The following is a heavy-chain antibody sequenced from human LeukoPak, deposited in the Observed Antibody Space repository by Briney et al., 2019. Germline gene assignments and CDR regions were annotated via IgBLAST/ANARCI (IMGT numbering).Heavy chain of an antibody. CDR3: ARGPGGRSGYHPLEDYYYYYYMDV. V-gene: IGHV1-18*01. J-gene: IGHJ6*03. Sequence: ASVKVSCKASGYTFTSYGICWVRQAPGQGLEWMGWISGYNGNTKYAQKFQGRVTMTTDTSTSTAYMELKSLRSDDTAVYYCARGPGGRSGYHPLEDYYYYYYMDVWGKGTKVTVSS. D-gene: IGHD3-22*01. CDR1: GYTFTSYG. CDR2: ISGYNGNT.